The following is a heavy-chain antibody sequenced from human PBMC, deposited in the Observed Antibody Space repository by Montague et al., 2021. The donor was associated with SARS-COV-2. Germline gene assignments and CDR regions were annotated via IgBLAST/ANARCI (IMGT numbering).Heavy chain of an antibody. CDR2: INHSGST. J-gene: IGHJ4*02. CDR1: GGSFSGYY. V-gene: IGHV4-34*01. Sequence: SETLSLTCAVYGGSFSGYYWSWVRQAPGKGLEWIGEINHSGSTHYNPSLKSRVSMSVDTSKRQLSLKLNSVTAEDTAVYYCARGVVAAPPVVDYWGRGTLVTVSS. CDR3: ARGVVAAPPVVDY. D-gene: IGHD2-15*01.